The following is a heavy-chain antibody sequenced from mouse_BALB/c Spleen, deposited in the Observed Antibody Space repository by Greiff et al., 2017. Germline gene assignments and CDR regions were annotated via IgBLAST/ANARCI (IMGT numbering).Heavy chain of an antibody. V-gene: IGHV1S126*01. CDR1: GYSFTSYW. CDR3: ARPYYYGSWFAY. Sequence: VKLQESGPQLVRPGASVKISCKASGYSFTSYWMHWVKQRPGQGLEWIGMIDPSDSETRLNQKFKDKATLTVDKSSSTAYMQLSSPTSEDSAVYYCARPYYYGSWFAYWGQGTLVTVSA. J-gene: IGHJ3*01. CDR2: IDPSDSET. D-gene: IGHD1-1*01.